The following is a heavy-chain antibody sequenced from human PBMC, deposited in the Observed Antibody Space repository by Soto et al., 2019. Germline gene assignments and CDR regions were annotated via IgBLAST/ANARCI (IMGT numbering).Heavy chain of an antibody. J-gene: IGHJ6*02. Sequence: PGESLKISCKGSGYRFTSYWIGWVRQMPGNGLEWVAIIFPGDSETRYSPSFHGQVTISAAKSISTAYLQWSSLKASDTAMYDCAIQDDSGVDVWGQGTMVTVSS. CDR1: GYRFTSYW. CDR2: IFPGDSET. V-gene: IGHV5-51*01. D-gene: IGHD3-3*01. CDR3: AIQDDSGVDV.